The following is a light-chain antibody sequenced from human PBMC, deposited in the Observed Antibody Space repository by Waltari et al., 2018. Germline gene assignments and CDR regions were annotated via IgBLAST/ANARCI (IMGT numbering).Light chain of an antibody. J-gene: IGKJ1*01. CDR3: QQSYDTPRT. Sequence: DFQMTQSPSSLSASVGARVTITCRASQYISTYLNWYQQKAGKGPKLLIYAASTLQRGVPARFSGSGSGTDFTFTISSLQLEDFATYYCQQSYDTPRTFGQGTKVEVK. V-gene: IGKV1-39*01. CDR1: QYISTY. CDR2: AAS.